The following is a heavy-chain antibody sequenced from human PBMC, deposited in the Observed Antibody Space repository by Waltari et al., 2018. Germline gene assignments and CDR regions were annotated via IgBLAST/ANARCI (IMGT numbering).Heavy chain of an antibody. Sequence: QVQLQQWGAGLLKPSETLSLTCAVYGGSFSGYYWSWIRHPPGKGLEWIGEINHSGSTNYNPSLKSRVTISVDTSKNQFSLKLSSVTAADTAVYYCAREKGIYYYGSGYNDYWGQGTLVTVSS. CDR1: GGSFSGYY. J-gene: IGHJ4*02. V-gene: IGHV4-34*01. CDR3: AREKGIYYYGSGYNDY. CDR2: INHSGST. D-gene: IGHD3-10*01.